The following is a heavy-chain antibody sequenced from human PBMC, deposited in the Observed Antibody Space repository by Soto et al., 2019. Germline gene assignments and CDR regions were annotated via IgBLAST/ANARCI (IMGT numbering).Heavy chain of an antibody. D-gene: IGHD1-1*01. CDR3: ARGRYGDY. CDR2: ISAHNGNT. J-gene: IGHJ4*02. Sequence: QVHLVQSGAEVKKPGASVKVSGKGSGYGFTTYGITWVRQAPGQGLEWMVWISAHNGNTNYAQKLQGRVTVTRDTSTSTAYMELRSLRSDDTAVYYCARGRYGDYWGQGALVTVSS. CDR1: GYGFTTYG. V-gene: IGHV1-18*01.